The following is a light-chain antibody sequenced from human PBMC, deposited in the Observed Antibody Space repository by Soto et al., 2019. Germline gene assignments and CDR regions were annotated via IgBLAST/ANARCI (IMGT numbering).Light chain of an antibody. J-gene: IGKJ2*01. V-gene: IGKV1-33*01. Sequence: DVQMTQSPSSLSASVGDRVTITCQASKAISTHLNWYQQKPGRAPKLLISAASDLETGVPSRFSGSGSGTDFTFTIDSLPPKDFATYYCQQYDDLPYTFGQGTKLEI. CDR2: AAS. CDR1: KAISTH. CDR3: QQYDDLPYT.